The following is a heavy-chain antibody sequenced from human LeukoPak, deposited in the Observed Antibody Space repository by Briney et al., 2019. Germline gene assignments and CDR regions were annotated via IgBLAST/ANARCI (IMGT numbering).Heavy chain of an antibody. J-gene: IGHJ4*02. Sequence: PGGSLRLSCTTFGFTFSTYGMSWVRQAPGKGLEWVASIRDDGSDKYYVDSVKGRFTISRDNAKKSLSLQMNSLRVEDTAVYYCAILLSYEHSLYRPLDYWARGTLATVSS. CDR3: AILLSYEHSLYRPLDY. D-gene: IGHD3-16*02. V-gene: IGHV3-7*01. CDR2: IRDDGSDK. CDR1: GFTFSTYG.